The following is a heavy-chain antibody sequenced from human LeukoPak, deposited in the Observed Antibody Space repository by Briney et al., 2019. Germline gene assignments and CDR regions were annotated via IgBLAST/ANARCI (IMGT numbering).Heavy chain of an antibody. D-gene: IGHD1-1*01. CDR2: INPNSGGT. CDR1: GYTFTDYY. J-gene: IGHJ3*02. V-gene: IGHV1-2*02. Sequence: GASVKVSCKASGYTFTDYYMHWVRQAPGQGLEWMGWINPNSGGTNYAQKFQGRVTMTRDTSISTDYMELSRLRSDDTAVYYCARELAAGTGGFHIWGHGTMVTVSS. CDR3: ARELAAGTGGFHI.